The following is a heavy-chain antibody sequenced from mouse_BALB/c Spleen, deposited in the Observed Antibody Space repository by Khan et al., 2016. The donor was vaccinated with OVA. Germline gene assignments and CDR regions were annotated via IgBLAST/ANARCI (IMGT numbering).Heavy chain of an antibody. CDR1: GYTFTSYT. CDR3: VRDGAYHRNDGWFAY. Sequence: VQLQESGAELARPGASVKMSCKASGYTFTSYTIHWIKLRPGQGLEWIGFINPSNGYTNYNQKFKDKATLTADKSSTTVYMQLSSLTSDDSAVXNCVRDGAYHRNDGWFAYWGQGTLVPVSA. CDR2: INPSNGYT. D-gene: IGHD2-14*01. V-gene: IGHV1-4*01. J-gene: IGHJ3*01.